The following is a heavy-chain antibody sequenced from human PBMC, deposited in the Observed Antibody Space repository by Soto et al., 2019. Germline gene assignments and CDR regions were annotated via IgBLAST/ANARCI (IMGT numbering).Heavy chain of an antibody. V-gene: IGHV1-18*01. D-gene: IGHD6-19*01. CDR3: ARDGYSTGWYVDY. Sequence: ASVKVSCKASGYTFTSYGISWVRQAPGQGLEWMAWISAHNGNTNYAQKLQGRVTMTTDTSTSTVYMELRSLRSDDSAVYYCARDGYSTGWYVDYWGRGTLVTLSS. CDR2: ISAHNGNT. CDR1: GYTFTSYG. J-gene: IGHJ4*02.